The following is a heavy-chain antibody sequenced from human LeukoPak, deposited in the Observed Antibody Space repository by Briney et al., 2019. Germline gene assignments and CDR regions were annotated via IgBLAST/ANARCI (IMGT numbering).Heavy chain of an antibody. CDR2: IYYSGST. V-gene: IGHV4-39*01. Sequence: SETLSLTCTVSGGSIGSSSYYWGWIRQPPGKGLEWIGSIYYSGSTYYNPSLKSRVTISVDTSKNQFSLKLSSVTAADTAVYYCARQPTSMVRVYNWFDPWGQGTLVTVSS. D-gene: IGHD3-10*01. CDR3: ARQPTSMVRVYNWFDP. J-gene: IGHJ5*02. CDR1: GGSIGSSSYY.